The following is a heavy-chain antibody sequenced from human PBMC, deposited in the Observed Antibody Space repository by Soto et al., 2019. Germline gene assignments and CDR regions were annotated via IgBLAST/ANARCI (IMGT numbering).Heavy chain of an antibody. Sequence: GGSXRLSCAASGFTFSSYGMHWVRQAPGKGLEWVAVISYDGSNKYYADSVKGRFTISRDNSKNTLYLQMNSLRAEDTAVYYCAKAVGYCSSTSCRHYGMDVWGQGTTVTVSS. J-gene: IGHJ6*02. V-gene: IGHV3-30*18. CDR3: AKAVGYCSSTSCRHYGMDV. CDR2: ISYDGSNK. D-gene: IGHD2-2*01. CDR1: GFTFSSYG.